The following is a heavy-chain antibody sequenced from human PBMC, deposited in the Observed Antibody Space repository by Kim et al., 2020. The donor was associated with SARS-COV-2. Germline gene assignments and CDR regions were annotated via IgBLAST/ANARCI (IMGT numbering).Heavy chain of an antibody. J-gene: IGHJ6*03. CDR2: IWYDGSNK. V-gene: IGHV3-33*01. CDR3: ARVIEVRIAAAGNYYYYMDV. D-gene: IGHD6-13*01. CDR1: GFTFSSYG. Sequence: GGSLRLSCAASGFTFSSYGMHWVRQAPGKGLEWVAVIWYDGSNKYYADSVKGRFTISRDNSKNTLYLQMNSLRAEDTAVYYCARVIEVRIAAAGNYYYYMDVWGKGTTVTVSS.